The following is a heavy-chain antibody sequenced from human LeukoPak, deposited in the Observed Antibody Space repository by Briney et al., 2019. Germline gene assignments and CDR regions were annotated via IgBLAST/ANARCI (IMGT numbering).Heavy chain of an antibody. D-gene: IGHD3-10*01. CDR3: AKLWFGELEPDWGS. J-gene: IGHJ4*02. V-gene: IGHV3-23*01. Sequence: PGGSLRLSCAASGFTFSSYAMSWVRQAPGKGLEWVSAISGSGGSTYYADSVKGRFTISRDNSKNTLYLQMNSLRAEDTAVYYCAKLWFGELEPDWGSRGQGTLVTVSS. CDR1: GFTFSSYA. CDR2: ISGSGGST.